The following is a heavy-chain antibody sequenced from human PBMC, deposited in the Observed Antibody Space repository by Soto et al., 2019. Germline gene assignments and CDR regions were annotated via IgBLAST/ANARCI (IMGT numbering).Heavy chain of an antibody. CDR3: ATAKRGTVSLLSA. V-gene: IGHV1-2*02. J-gene: IGHJ5*01. D-gene: IGHD4-4*01. Sequence: QVQLVQSGAELRKPGASVKVSCKASGYPFNDNHIHWVRQAPGQGLEWMGWLNPYSGATTYAANNKGRINLPRDTSLSTSYMELIGLRSDDTAVYYCATAKRGTVSLLSAWGQGTLVTVSS. CDR1: GYPFNDNH. CDR2: LNPYSGAT.